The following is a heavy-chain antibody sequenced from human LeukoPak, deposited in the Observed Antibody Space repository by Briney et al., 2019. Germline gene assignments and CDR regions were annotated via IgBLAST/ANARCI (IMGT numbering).Heavy chain of an antibody. CDR2: ITSDGSST. J-gene: IGHJ4*02. CDR3: AGGGSTWLEY. D-gene: IGHD6-13*01. Sequence: PGGSLRLSCAVSGFTFSSYWMHWVRQDPEKGLVWVSRITSDGSSTSHADSVKGRFTTSRDNARNTLYLQMNSLRAEDTAVYYCAGGGSTWLEYWGQGSLVTVSS. V-gene: IGHV3-74*01. CDR1: GFTFSSYW.